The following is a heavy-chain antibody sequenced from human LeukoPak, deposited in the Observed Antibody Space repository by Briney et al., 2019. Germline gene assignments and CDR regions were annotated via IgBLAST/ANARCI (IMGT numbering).Heavy chain of an antibody. CDR2: IIPIFGTA. CDR3: ARGYCSGGSCYPILYYYYGMDV. Sequence: SVKVSCKASGGTFSSYAISWVRQAPGQGLEWMGGIIPIFGTANYAQKFQGRVTITADESTSTAYMELSSLRSEDTAVYYCARGYCSGGSCYPILYYYYGMDVWGQGTTVTVSS. D-gene: IGHD2-15*01. CDR1: GGTFSSYA. J-gene: IGHJ6*02. V-gene: IGHV1-69*13.